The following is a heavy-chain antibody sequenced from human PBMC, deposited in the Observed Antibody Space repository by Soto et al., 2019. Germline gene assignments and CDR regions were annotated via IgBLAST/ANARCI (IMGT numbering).Heavy chain of an antibody. J-gene: IGHJ6*02. CDR2: IYHSGST. V-gene: IGHV4-4*02. Sequence: SETLSLTCAVSGGSISSSNWWSWVRQPPGKGLEWIGEIYHSGSTNYNPSLKSRVTISVDKSKNQFSLKLSSVTAADTAVYYCARDRGGFWSGYSDYYYGMDVWGQGTTVTVSS. CDR1: GGSISSSNW. CDR3: ARDRGGFWSGYSDYYYGMDV. D-gene: IGHD3-3*01.